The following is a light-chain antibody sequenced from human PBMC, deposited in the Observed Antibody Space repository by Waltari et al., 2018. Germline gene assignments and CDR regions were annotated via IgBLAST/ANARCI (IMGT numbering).Light chain of an antibody. J-gene: IGKJ4*01. Sequence: EIVLTQSPATLSFSPGARATLSCRASQSVSSYLAWSQQKPGQSPRLLIFDASNRATGIPARFSGSGSGTDFTRTISSLEPEDFAAYYCQQRSNWPLTFGGGTKVEIK. CDR1: QSVSSY. V-gene: IGKV3-11*01. CDR3: QQRSNWPLT. CDR2: DAS.